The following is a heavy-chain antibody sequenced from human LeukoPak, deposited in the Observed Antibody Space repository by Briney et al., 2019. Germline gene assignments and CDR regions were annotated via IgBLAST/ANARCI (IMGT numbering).Heavy chain of an antibody. CDR2: INPNSGGT. D-gene: IGHD2-21*01. CDR3: ARDHITESNLDY. CDR1: GYTFTGYY. V-gene: IGHV1-2*02. J-gene: IGHJ4*02. Sequence: ASVKVSCKASGYTFTGYYMHWVRQAPGQGLEWMGWINPNSGGTNYAQKFQGRVTMTRDTSISTAYMELSRLRSDDTAVYYCARDHITESNLDYWGQGTLVTASS.